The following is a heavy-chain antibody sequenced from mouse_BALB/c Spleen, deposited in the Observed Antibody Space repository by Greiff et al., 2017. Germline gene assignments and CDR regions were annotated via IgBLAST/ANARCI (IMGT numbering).Heavy chain of an antibody. V-gene: IGHV10S3*01. CDR1: GFTFNTNA. J-gene: IGHJ4*01. CDR3: VRDRWYGDYVGAMDY. Sequence: EVQLVETGGGLVQPKGSLKLSCAASGFTFNTNAMHWVRQAPGKGLEWVARIRSKSNNYGTDYADSVKDRITISRDDSQSMLYLQMNNVNTEDTTLYYCVRDRWYGDYVGAMDYWGQGTSVTVSA. D-gene: IGHD2-13*01. CDR2: IRSKSNNYGT.